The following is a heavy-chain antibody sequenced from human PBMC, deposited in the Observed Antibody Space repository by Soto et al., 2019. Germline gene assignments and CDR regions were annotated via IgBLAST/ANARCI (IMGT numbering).Heavy chain of an antibody. CDR2: IIPIFGTA. CDR1: GGTFSSYA. D-gene: IGHD3-22*01. CDR3: ARGYDSSGFRVAPKIDYYYGMGV. Sequence: GASVKVSCKASGGTFSSYAISWVRQAPGQGLEWMGGIIPIFGTANYAQKFQGRVTITADKSTSTAYMELSSLRSEDTAVYYCARGYDSSGFRVAPKIDYYYGMGVWGQGTTVTGSS. J-gene: IGHJ6*02. V-gene: IGHV1-69*06.